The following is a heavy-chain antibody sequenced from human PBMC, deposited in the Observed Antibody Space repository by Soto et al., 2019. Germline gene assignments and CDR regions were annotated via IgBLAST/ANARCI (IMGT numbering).Heavy chain of an antibody. V-gene: IGHV4-34*12. CDR3: ARALGSFDI. CDR1: GGSFSDYY. D-gene: IGHD3-16*01. CDR2: ILHTGNT. J-gene: IGHJ3*02. Sequence: QVQLQQWGAGLLKPSETLSLTCAVYGGSFSDYYWSWIRQPPGKGLEWIGEILHTGNTNYNPSLKGRVTVSVDTSKNQFSLEMNSVTAADTAMYYCARALGSFDIWGQGTMVTVSS.